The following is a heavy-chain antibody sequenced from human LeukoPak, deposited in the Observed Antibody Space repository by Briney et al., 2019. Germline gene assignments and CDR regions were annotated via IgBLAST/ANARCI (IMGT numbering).Heavy chain of an antibody. D-gene: IGHD2-2*01. Sequence: GASVKVSCKASGGTFSNYAISWVRQAPRQGLEWMGGIIPIFGTANYAQKFQGRVTITADESTNTAYMELSSLRSEDTAVYYCARDRVVVPAAPPYWYFDLWGRGTLVTVSS. CDR3: ARDRVVVPAAPPYWYFDL. J-gene: IGHJ2*01. V-gene: IGHV1-69*13. CDR2: IIPIFGTA. CDR1: GGTFSNYA.